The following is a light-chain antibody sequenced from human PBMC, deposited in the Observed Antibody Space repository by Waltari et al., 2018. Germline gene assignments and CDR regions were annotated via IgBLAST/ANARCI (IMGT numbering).Light chain of an antibody. Sequence: EIMLTQSPGTLSLSPGERATLSCRASQSISRYLAWYQQKPGQAPRLLIYEASRRATGTPDRFSGSGSGTDFSLTISRLEPEDFAVYYCQKYESLPATFGQGTKVKIK. CDR2: EAS. J-gene: IGKJ1*01. CDR1: QSISRY. CDR3: QKYESLPAT. V-gene: IGKV3-20*01.